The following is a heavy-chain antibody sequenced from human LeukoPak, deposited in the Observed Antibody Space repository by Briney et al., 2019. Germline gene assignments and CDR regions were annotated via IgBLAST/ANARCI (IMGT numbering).Heavy chain of an antibody. CDR2: INPNSGGT. CDR3: ARVSSSVAGTHDY. J-gene: IGHJ4*02. CDR1: GYTFTGYY. Sequence: ASVKVSCKASGYTFTGYYMHWVRQAPGQGLEWMGWINPNSGGTNYAQKFQGRVTMTRDTSISTAYMELSRLRSDDTAVYYCARVSSSVAGTHDYWGKGTLVTVSS. D-gene: IGHD6-19*01. V-gene: IGHV1-2*02.